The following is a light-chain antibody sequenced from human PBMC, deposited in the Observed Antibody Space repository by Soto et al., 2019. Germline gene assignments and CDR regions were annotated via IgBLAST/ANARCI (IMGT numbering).Light chain of an antibody. CDR2: GAS. Sequence: EIVMTQSPATLSVSPGERATLSCRASQSVSSNLAWYQQKPGQAPRLLIYGASTRATGIPARFSGSGSGTEFTLTISSLQSEDSAVYYCQHYGTSPRTFGQGTKVEIK. J-gene: IGKJ1*01. CDR1: QSVSSN. CDR3: QHYGTSPRT. V-gene: IGKV3-15*01.